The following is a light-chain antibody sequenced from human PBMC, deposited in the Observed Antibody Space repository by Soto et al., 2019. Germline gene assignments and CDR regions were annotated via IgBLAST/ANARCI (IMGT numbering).Light chain of an antibody. CDR2: ENN. Sequence: QSVLTQPPSVSAAPGQKVTISCSGSSSNIGNNYVSWYQQLPGTAPKLLIYENNKRPSGIPDRFSGSKSGTSATLGISGLQTGDEADYFCGTWDSSLSANVFGIGTKVTVL. CDR1: SSNIGNNY. CDR3: GTWDSSLSANV. V-gene: IGLV1-51*02. J-gene: IGLJ1*01.